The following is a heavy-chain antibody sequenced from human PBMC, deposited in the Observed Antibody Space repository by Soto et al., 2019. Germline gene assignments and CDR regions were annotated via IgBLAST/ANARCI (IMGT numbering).Heavy chain of an antibody. CDR3: AASPSFWHKYYYGAIDV. Sequence: SVKVSCKTSGFTFTSSAIQWVRQARGQRLEWIGWIVVGSDNTNYAQKFQERVTITRDLSTNTIYMDLSGLRSEDTAAYYCAASPSFWHKYYYGAIDVWAQGTTVTFSS. J-gene: IGHJ6*02. CDR1: GFTFTSSA. V-gene: IGHV1-58*02. CDR2: IVVGSDNT.